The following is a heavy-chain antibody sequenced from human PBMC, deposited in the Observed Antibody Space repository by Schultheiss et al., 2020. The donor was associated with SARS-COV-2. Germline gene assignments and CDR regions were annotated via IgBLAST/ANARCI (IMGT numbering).Heavy chain of an antibody. CDR3: ARPDNYGSGSRWYFDL. CDR2: IDPSDSYT. CDR1: GYSFTSYW. J-gene: IGHJ2*01. V-gene: IGHV5-10-1*04. Sequence: GESLKISCKGSGYSFTSYWISWLRQMPGKGLEWMGRIDPSDSYTNYSPSFQGQVTISADKSISTAYLQWSSLKASDTAMYYCARPDNYGSGSRWYFDLWGRGTLVTVSS. D-gene: IGHD3-10*01.